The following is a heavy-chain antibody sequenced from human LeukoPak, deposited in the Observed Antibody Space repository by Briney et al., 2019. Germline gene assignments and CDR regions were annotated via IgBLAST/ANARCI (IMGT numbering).Heavy chain of an antibody. CDR1: GDSINSYY. CDR3: AGVFSGRRPFEL. J-gene: IGHJ4*02. V-gene: IGHV4-59*01. CDR2: ICYRGFT. Sequence: SETLSLTCTVPGDSINSYYWNWIRQPPGKGLEWIGYICYRGFTNYNPSLKSRVSTSIDTSKKQFSLKLSSVTAADTAIYYCAGVFSGRRPFELWGKGTLVTVSS. D-gene: IGHD3-10*01.